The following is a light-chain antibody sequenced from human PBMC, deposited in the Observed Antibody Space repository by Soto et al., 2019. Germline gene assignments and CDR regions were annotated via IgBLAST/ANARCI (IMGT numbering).Light chain of an antibody. CDR1: QSVASN. CDR3: QQSNKWLPLP. J-gene: IGKJ4*01. CDR2: SAS. Sequence: EVVMTQSPATLSVSPGERATLSCRASQSVASNLAWYQQKPGQAPRLLIYSASTRATGIPARFSGSGSGTEFTLTISSLQSVDFAVYYCQQSNKWLPLPFGGGTKVEIK. V-gene: IGKV3-15*01.